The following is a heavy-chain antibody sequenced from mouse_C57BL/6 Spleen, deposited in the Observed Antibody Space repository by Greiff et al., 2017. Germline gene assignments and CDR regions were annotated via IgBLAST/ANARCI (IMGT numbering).Heavy chain of an antibody. CDR2: INPNYGTT. CDR1: GYSFTDYN. Sequence: VQLQQSGPELVKPGASVKISCKASGYSFTDYNMNWVKQSNGKSLEWIGVINPNYGTTSYNQKFKGKATLTVDQSSSTAYMQLNSLTSEDSAVYYCARRYYGSSYEDWYFDVWGTGTPVTVSS. V-gene: IGHV1-39*01. D-gene: IGHD1-1*01. J-gene: IGHJ1*03. CDR3: ARRYYGSSYEDWYFDV.